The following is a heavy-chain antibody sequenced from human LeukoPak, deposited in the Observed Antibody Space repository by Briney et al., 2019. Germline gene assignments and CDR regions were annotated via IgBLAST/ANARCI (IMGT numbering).Heavy chain of an antibody. CDR2: TYYRSKWYN. CDR3: ARGFPSNPVAFDI. CDR1: GDSVSSNSAT. V-gene: IGHV6-1*01. Sequence: SQTLSFTCAIPGDSVSSNSATWNWIRQSPSRGLEWLGRTYYRSKWYNDYAASVKSRITINPDTSKNQFSLQLNSVTPEDTAVYYCARGFPSNPVAFDIWGQGTMVTVSS. J-gene: IGHJ3*02. D-gene: IGHD4-11*01.